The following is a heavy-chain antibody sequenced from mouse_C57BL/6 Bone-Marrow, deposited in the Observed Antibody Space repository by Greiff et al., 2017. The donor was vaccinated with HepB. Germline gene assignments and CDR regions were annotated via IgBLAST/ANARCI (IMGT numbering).Heavy chain of an antibody. V-gene: IGHV7-1*01. CDR3: ARVISLAMDY. Sequence: EVKLVESGGGLVQSGRSLRLSCATSGFTFSDFYMEWFRQAPGKGLEWIAASRNKANDYTTEYSASVKGRFIVSRDTSQSILYLQMNALRAEDTAIYYCARVISLAMDYWGQGTSVTVSS. CDR2: SRNKANDYTT. CDR1: GFTFSDFY. J-gene: IGHJ4*01.